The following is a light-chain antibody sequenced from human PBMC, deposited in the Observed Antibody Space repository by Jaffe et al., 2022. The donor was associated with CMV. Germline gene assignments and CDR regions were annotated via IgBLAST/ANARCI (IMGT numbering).Light chain of an antibody. CDR2: STI. CDR1: TGAVTSGYY. V-gene: IGLV7-43*01. Sequence: QTVVTQEPSLTVSPGGTVTLTCASSTGAVTSGYYPSWFQQKPGQAPRALIYSTIAKHPWTPARFSGSLLGGKAALTLSGVLPEDEADYYCLLSYGVSQPWVFGGGTKLTVL. J-gene: IGLJ3*02. CDR3: LLSYGVSQPWV.